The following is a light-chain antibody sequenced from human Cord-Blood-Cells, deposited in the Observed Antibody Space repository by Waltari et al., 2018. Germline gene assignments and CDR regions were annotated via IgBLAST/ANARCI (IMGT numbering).Light chain of an antibody. CDR2: GAS. J-gene: IGKJ5*01. Sequence: EIVMTQSPATLSVSPGERATLSCRASQSVSSNLAWYQQKPGRPPRRLIYGASTRATGIPARVSGSGSGTEFTLTISSLQSEDFAVYYCQQYNNWPPITFGQGTRLEIK. V-gene: IGKV3-15*01. CDR3: QQYNNWPPIT. CDR1: QSVSSN.